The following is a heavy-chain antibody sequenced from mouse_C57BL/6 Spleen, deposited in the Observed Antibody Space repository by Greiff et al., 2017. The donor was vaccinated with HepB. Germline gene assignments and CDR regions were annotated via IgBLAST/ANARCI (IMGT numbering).Heavy chain of an antibody. CDR1: GYTFTSYW. CDR2: IDPSDSYT. Sequence: QVQLQQPGAELVKPGASVKLSCKASGYTFTSYWMQWVKQRPGQGLEWIGEIDPSDSYTNYNQKFKGKATLTVDTSSSTAYMQLSSLTSEDSAVYYCARQDYYGSSSLDYWGQGTTLTVSS. J-gene: IGHJ2*01. CDR3: ARQDYYGSSSLDY. V-gene: IGHV1-50*01. D-gene: IGHD1-1*01.